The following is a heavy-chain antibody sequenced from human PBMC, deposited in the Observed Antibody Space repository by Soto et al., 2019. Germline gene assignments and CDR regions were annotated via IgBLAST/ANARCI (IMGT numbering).Heavy chain of an antibody. J-gene: IGHJ6*03. D-gene: IGHD2-15*01. V-gene: IGHV3-74*02. CDR3: ARGDCVGGSCYSLAGSFYYYMDA. Sequence: EVQLVESGGGLVQPGGSLRLSCAASGFTFSNYWMYWVRQAPGKGLEWVSRINSDGSVSSYADSVKGRLTISRDNVKNTLYLQMDSLRAEDTAVYYCARGDCVGGSCYSLAGSFYYYMDAWGKGTMVTVFS. CDR1: GFTFSNYW. CDR2: INSDGSVS.